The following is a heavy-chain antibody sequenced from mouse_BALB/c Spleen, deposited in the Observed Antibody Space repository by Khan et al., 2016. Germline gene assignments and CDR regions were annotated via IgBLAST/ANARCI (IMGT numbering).Heavy chain of an antibody. V-gene: IGHV10S3*01. Sequence: EVQLVESGGGLVQPKGSLKLSCAASGFTFNTNAMNWVRQAPGKGLEWVARIRSNSNNSATYYADSVKARFPISRDDSQSMLYLQMNNFTHEATAMYYCVGDAWLGYWGQGRLVTVAA. CDR3: VGDAWLGY. CDR1: GFTFNTNA. CDR2: IRSNSNNSAT. J-gene: IGHJ3*01.